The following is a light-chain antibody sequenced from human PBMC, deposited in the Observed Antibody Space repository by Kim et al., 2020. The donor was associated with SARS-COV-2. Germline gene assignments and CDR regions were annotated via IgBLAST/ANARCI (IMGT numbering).Light chain of an antibody. J-gene: IGKJ4*01. Sequence: GDRVTITCRASQDIRTWLAWYQQKPGKAPNLLIYAAISLQNGVPSRFSGSVSGTDFTLTISSLQPEDYATYYCQQSNSFPLTFGGGTKVDIK. CDR2: AAI. V-gene: IGKV1-12*01. CDR1: QDIRTW. CDR3: QQSNSFPLT.